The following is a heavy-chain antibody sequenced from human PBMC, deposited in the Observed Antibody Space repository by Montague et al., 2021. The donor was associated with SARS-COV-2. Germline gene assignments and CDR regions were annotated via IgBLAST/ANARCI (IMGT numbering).Heavy chain of an antibody. D-gene: IGHD6-6*01. CDR2: IYYSGST. V-gene: IGHV4-61*08. Sequence: SETLSLTCTVSGGSISSGGYYWSWIRQHPGKGLEWIGYIYYSGSTNYNPSLKSRVTISVDTSKNQFSLKLSSVTAADTAVYYCARHRRLELISDSSVDYWGQGTLVTVSS. J-gene: IGHJ4*02. CDR1: GGSISSGGYY. CDR3: ARHRRLELISDSSVDY.